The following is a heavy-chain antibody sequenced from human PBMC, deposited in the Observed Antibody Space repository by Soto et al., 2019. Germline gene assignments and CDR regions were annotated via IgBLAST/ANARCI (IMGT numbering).Heavy chain of an antibody. J-gene: IGHJ6*02. CDR3: ARIGGGFLADMDV. V-gene: IGHV4-28*01. D-gene: IGHD3-16*01. CDR2: VYYSGST. Sequence: QVQLQESGPGLVKPSDTLSLTCAVSGYSISSSNWWGWILQPPGKGLEWIGYVYYSGSTHYNPSLNSRVTRSLDTSKNQFSLKLSSVTAVYTAVYYCARIGGGFLADMDVWGQGTTVTVSS. CDR1: GYSISSSNW.